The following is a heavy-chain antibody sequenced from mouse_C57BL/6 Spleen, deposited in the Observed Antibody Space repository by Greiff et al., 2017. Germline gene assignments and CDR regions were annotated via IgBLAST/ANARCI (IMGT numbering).Heavy chain of an antibody. CDR1: GYTFTDYE. V-gene: IGHV1-15*01. D-gene: IGHD3-2*02. J-gene: IGHJ2*01. CDR3: TRGTAQASFDY. Sequence: QVQLQQSGAELVRPGASVTLSCKASGYTFTDYEMHWVKQTPVHGLEWIGAIDPETGGTAYNQKFKGKAILTADKSSRTAYMELRSLTSEDSAVYYCTRGTAQASFDYWGQGTTLTVSS. CDR2: IDPETGGT.